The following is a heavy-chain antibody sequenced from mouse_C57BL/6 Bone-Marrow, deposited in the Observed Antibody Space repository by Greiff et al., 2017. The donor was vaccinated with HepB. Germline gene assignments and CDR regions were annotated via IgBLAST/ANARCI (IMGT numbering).Heavy chain of an antibody. J-gene: IGHJ1*03. CDR2: IYPGGGYT. CDR3: AGGYYAWYFDV. D-gene: IGHD2-3*01. CDR1: GYTFTNYW. Sequence: VQLQQSGAELVRPGTSVKMSCKASGYTFTNYWIGWAKQRPGHGLEWIGDIYPGGGYTNYNEKFKGKATLTADKSSSTAYMQFSSLTSEDSAIYYCAGGYYAWYFDVWGTGTTVTVSS. V-gene: IGHV1-63*01.